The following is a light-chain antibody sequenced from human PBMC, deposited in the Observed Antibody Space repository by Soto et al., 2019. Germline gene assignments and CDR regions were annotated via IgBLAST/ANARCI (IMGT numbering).Light chain of an antibody. CDR3: SSYTSSSTVHVV. CDR1: SSDVGGYNY. CDR2: DVS. Sequence: QSALTQPASVSGSPGKSITISCTGTSSDVGGYNYVSWYQQHPGKAPKLMIYDVSNRPSGVSNRFSGSKSGNTASLTISGLQAEDEADYYCSSYTSSSTVHVVFGGGTKRTFL. J-gene: IGLJ2*01. V-gene: IGLV2-14*01.